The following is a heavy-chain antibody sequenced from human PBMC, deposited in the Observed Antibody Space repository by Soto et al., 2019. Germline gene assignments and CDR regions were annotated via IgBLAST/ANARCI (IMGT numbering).Heavy chain of an antibody. D-gene: IGHD3-22*01. CDR2: INYSGKT. Sequence: SETLSLTCGVSGYSISSGYYWACSRQPPGKGLEWIGSINYSGKTNYNPSLKSRVTISVDTSKNQFSLKLTSVTAADTAVYYCARGPITTNPRFDPWGQGTLVTVSS. J-gene: IGHJ5*02. CDR3: ARGPITTNPRFDP. CDR1: GYSISSGYY. V-gene: IGHV4-38-2*01.